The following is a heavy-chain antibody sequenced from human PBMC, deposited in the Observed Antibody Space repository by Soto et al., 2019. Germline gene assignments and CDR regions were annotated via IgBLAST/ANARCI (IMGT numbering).Heavy chain of an antibody. V-gene: IGHV3-7*03. J-gene: IGHJ4*02. Sequence: GGSLRLSCAASGFTFSNYWMNWVRQAPGKGLEWVANINQDGSEKSYVDSVKGRFSISRDNAKNSVFLQMNSLRAEDAAVYYCARGISTPGVDFWGQGARVTVSS. CDR2: INQDGSEK. CDR3: ARGISTPGVDF. D-gene: IGHD2-15*01. CDR1: GFTFSNYW.